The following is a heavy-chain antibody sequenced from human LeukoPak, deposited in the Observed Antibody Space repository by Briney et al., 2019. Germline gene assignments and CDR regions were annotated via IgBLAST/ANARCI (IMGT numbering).Heavy chain of an antibody. V-gene: IGHV3-21*01. J-gene: IGHJ5*02. D-gene: IGHD2-2*01. Sequence: GGSLRLSCAASGFTFSSYSMNWVRQAPGKGLEWVSSISSSSGYIYYADSVKGRFTISRDNAKNSLYLQMNSLRAEDTAVYYCARDKIGTSHNWFDPWGQGTLVTVSS. CDR2: ISSSSGYI. CDR3: ARDKIGTSHNWFDP. CDR1: GFTFSSYS.